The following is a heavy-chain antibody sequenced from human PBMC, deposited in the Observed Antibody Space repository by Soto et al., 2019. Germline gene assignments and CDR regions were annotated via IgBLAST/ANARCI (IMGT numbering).Heavy chain of an antibody. Sequence: PGGSLRLSCTASGFTFGDYAMSWVRQAPGKGLEWVGFIRSKAYGGTTEYAASVKGRFTISRDDSKSIAYLQMNSLKTEDTAVYYCGVVPAAIPNYYYYYGMDVWGQGTTDTFSS. CDR1: GFTFGDYA. J-gene: IGHJ6*02. CDR2: IRSKAYGGTT. D-gene: IGHD2-2*01. CDR3: GVVPAAIPNYYYYYGMDV. V-gene: IGHV3-49*04.